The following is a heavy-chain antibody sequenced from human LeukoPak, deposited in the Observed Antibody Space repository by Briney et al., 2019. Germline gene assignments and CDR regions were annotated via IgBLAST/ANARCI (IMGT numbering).Heavy chain of an antibody. Sequence: GGSLRLSCAASGFTFDSYGMHWVRQAPGKGLEWVAVISYDGSYKYYADSVKGRLTVSRDNSKNTLYLQMNSLRAEDTAVYYCAKDTTLHYFDYWGQGTLVTVSS. CDR1: GFTFDSYG. V-gene: IGHV3-30*18. CDR2: ISYDGSYK. D-gene: IGHD1-1*01. CDR3: AKDTTLHYFDY. J-gene: IGHJ4*02.